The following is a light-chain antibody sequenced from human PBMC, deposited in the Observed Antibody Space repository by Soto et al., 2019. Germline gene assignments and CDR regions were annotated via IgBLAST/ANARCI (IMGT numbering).Light chain of an antibody. CDR1: QSVGNN. CDR2: GAS. J-gene: IGKJ3*01. CDR3: RQYNNWHFT. V-gene: IGKV3-15*01. Sequence: EIVMTQSPATLSVSPGERATLSCRASQSVGNNLAWYQQKPGQAPRLLIYGASTRATGIPARFSGSGSGTEFTLTISSLQSEDFAVYYCRQYNNWHFTFGPGTKVDIK.